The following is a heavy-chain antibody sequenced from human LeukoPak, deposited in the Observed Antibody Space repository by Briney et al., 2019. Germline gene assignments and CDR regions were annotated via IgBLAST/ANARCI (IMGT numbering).Heavy chain of an antibody. Sequence: PGGSLRLSCAASRFTFSSYEMNWVRQAPGKGLEWVSYISSRGSTIYYADSVKGRFTISRDNAKDSLYLQMNSLRAEDTAVYYCAGTVRGGDIPNFDYWGQGTLVTVSS. V-gene: IGHV3-48*03. CDR3: AGTVRGGDIPNFDY. CDR1: RFTFSSYE. CDR2: ISSRGSTI. J-gene: IGHJ4*02. D-gene: IGHD3-10*01.